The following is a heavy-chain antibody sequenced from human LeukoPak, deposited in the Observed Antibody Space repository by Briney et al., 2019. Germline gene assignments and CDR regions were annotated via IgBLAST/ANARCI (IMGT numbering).Heavy chain of an antibody. V-gene: IGHV3-23*01. Sequence: RTGGSLRLSCAVSGITLSNYGMSWVRQAPGKGLEWVAGISDSGGITKYADSVKGRFTISRDNSKNTLYLQMNSLRAEDTAVYYCAKAPVWNYYYGLDVWGQGTTVTVSS. CDR1: GITLSNYG. D-gene: IGHD2-21*01. CDR2: ISDSGGIT. CDR3: AKAPVWNYYYGLDV. J-gene: IGHJ6*02.